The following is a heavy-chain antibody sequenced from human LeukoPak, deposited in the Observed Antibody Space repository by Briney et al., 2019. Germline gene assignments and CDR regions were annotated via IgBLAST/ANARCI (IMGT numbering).Heavy chain of an antibody. J-gene: IGHJ3*02. CDR1: GGSISSYD. Sequence: PSETLTLTCTVSGGSISSYDWSWIRQPPGKGLEWIGYIYYSGSTNDKPSLKSRRSTSSHTSTNPFSLKLSSVTAADTAVYYCARDGHYYDSSGYAKHDDFDIWGQGTMVTVSS. CDR3: ARDGHYYDSSGYAKHDDFDI. V-gene: IGHV4-59*01. D-gene: IGHD3-22*01. CDR2: IYYSGST.